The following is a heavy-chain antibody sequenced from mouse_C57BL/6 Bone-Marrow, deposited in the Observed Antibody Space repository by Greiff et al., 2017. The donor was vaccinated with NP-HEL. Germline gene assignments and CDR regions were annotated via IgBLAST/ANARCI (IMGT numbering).Heavy chain of an antibody. CDR2: FYPGSGSI. D-gene: IGHD3-2*02. V-gene: IGHV1-62-2*01. Sequence: VQLQESGAELVKPGASVKLSCKASGYTFTEYTIHWVKQRSGQGLEWIGWFYPGSGSIKYNEKFKDKATLTADKSSSTVYMELSRLTSEDSAVYFCARHEDPRQLRLDYFDYWGQGTTLTVSS. J-gene: IGHJ2*01. CDR1: GYTFTEYT. CDR3: ARHEDPRQLRLDYFDY.